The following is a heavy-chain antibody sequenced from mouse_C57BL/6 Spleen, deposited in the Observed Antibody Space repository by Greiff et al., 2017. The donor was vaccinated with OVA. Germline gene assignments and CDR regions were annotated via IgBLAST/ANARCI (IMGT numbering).Heavy chain of an antibody. CDR1: GFNIKDYY. CDR2: IDPEDGDT. CDR3: TTYYGKGSPLDY. Sequence: VQLQQSGAELVRPGASVKLSCTASGFNIKDYYMHWVKQRPEQGLEWIGRIDPEDGDTEYAPKFQGKATMTADTSSNTAYLQLSSLTSEDTAVYYCTTYYGKGSPLDYWGQGTTLTVSS. J-gene: IGHJ2*01. V-gene: IGHV14-1*01. D-gene: IGHD1-1*01.